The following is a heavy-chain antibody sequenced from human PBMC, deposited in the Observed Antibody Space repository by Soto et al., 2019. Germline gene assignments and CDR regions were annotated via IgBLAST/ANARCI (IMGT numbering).Heavy chain of an antibody. CDR2: ISSSSSYT. CDR1: GFTFSDYY. J-gene: IGHJ5*02. Sequence: PGGSLRLSCAAPGFTFSDYYMSWIRQAPGKGLEWVSYISSSSSYTNYADSVKGRFTISRDNAKNSLYLQMNSLRAEDTAVYYCARDHYGPGWFDPWGQGTLVTVSS. CDR3: ARDHYGPGWFDP. V-gene: IGHV3-11*05. D-gene: IGHD3-10*01.